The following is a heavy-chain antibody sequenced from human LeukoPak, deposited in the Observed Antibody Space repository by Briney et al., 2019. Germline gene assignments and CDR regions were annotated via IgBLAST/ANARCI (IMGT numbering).Heavy chain of an antibody. CDR2: IDYSGST. CDR3: ARPKGRDGYYYDAFDI. Sequence: PSETLSLTCTVSGGSISSYYWTWIRQPPGKGLEWIGYIDYSGSTNYNPSLKSRVTISLDTSKNQFSLKLSSVTAADTAVYYCARPKGRDGYYYDAFDIWGQGTMVTVSS. D-gene: IGHD5-24*01. CDR1: GGSISSYY. J-gene: IGHJ3*02. V-gene: IGHV4-59*08.